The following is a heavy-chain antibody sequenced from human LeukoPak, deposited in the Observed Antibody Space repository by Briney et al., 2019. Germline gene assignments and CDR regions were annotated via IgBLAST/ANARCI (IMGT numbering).Heavy chain of an antibody. CDR3: ARGDSGSYFPYYYYMDV. V-gene: IGHV5-51*01. CDR1: GYSFTSYW. D-gene: IGHD1-26*01. CDR2: IYAGDSDT. J-gene: IGHJ6*03. Sequence: GESLKISCKGSGYSFTSYWIGWVRQMPGKGLEWMGIIYAGDSDTRYSPSFQGQVTISADKSISTAYLQWSSLKASDTAMYYCARGDSGSYFPYYYYMDVWGKGTTVTVSS.